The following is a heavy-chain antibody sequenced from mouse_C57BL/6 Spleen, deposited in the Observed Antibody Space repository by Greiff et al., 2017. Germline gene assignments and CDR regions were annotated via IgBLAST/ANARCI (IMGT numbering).Heavy chain of an antibody. CDR3: ARSRFYDGNYERCFDD. V-gene: IGHV1-76*01. CDR2: IYPGSGNT. CDR1: GYTFTDYY. J-gene: IGHJ1*03. D-gene: IGHD2-1*01. Sequence: QVQLQQSGAELVRPGASVKLSCKASGYTFTDYYIHWVKQRPGQGLEWIARIYPGSGNTYYNEKFKGKATLTADKSSSTAYMQLSSLTSEDSAVYACARSRFYDGNYERCFDDWGTGTTVTVSS.